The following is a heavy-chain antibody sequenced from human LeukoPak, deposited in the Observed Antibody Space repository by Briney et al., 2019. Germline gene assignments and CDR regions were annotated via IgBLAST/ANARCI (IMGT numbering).Heavy chain of an antibody. CDR2: INHDGSAK. Sequence: GGSLRLSCAVSGFTSSNYWMSWVRQAPGKGLEWVANINHDGSAKYYVVSVKGRFTISRDNAKNSLFLHMNSLRAEDTALYFCARVPATVKADYWGQGTLVTVSS. CDR3: ARVPATVKADY. D-gene: IGHD4-17*01. V-gene: IGHV3-7*04. CDR1: GFTSSNYW. J-gene: IGHJ4*02.